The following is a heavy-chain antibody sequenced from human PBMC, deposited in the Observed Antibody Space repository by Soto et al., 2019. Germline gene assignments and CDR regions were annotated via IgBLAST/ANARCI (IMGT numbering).Heavy chain of an antibody. J-gene: IGHJ4*02. CDR3: VILTVVAATPEFYY. Sequence: GGSLRLSCVVSGFTFSSFNMHWVRRAPGKGLEWVSLISYDDGNNKHYADSVKGRFTISRDNSKNTLYLQLNSLRVEDTAVYYCVILTVVAATPEFYYRGQRTPVPVSS. CDR1: GFTFSSFN. V-gene: IGHV3-30-3*01. D-gene: IGHD6-19*01. CDR2: ISYDDGNNK.